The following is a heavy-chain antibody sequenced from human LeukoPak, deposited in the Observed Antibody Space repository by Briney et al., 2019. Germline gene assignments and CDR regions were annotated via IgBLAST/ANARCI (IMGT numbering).Heavy chain of an antibody. CDR1: GFTFDDYG. Sequence: GGSLRLSCAASGFTFDDYGMSWVRQAPGKGLEWVSGINWNGGSTGYADSVKGRFTISRDNAKNSLYLQMNSLRAEDTALYCCAREKDQYYYYYMDVWGKGTTVTVSS. CDR2: INWNGGST. J-gene: IGHJ6*03. V-gene: IGHV3-20*04. CDR3: AREKDQYYYYYMDV.